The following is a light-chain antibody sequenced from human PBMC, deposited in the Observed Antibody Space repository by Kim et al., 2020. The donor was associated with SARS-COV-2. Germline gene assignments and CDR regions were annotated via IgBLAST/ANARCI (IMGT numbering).Light chain of an antibody. J-gene: IGLJ3*02. V-gene: IGLV3-1*01. CDR2: KDS. CDR1: VLGKEN. Sequence: VSPGQTASITCSGDVLGKENVRWYQQKPGQSPVVVIYKDSKRSSGIPERFSGSKSGTTAILTISGTQAMDEADYSCQLWDRSNGVFGGGTQLTVL. CDR3: QLWDRSNGV.